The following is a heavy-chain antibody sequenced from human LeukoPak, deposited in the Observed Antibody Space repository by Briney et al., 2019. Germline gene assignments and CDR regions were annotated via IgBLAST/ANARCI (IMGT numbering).Heavy chain of an antibody. J-gene: IGHJ6*02. D-gene: IGHD2/OR15-2a*01. CDR3: ARNRPDYYYYGMDV. V-gene: IGHV1-8*01. CDR2: MNPNSGNT. CDR1: GYTFTSYD. Sequence: ASVKVSCKASGYTFTSYDINWVRQATGQGLEWMGWMNPNSGNTGYAQKFQGRVTMTRNTSISTAYMELSSLRSGDTAVYYCARNRPDYYYYGMDVWGQGTTVTVSS.